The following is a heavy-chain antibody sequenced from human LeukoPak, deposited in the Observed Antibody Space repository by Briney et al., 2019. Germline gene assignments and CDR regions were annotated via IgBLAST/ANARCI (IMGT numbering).Heavy chain of an antibody. CDR2: IDSDTYGNTI. D-gene: IGHD3-3*01. J-gene: IGHJ4*02. CDR1: GFTLSSYS. Sequence: GGSLRLSCAASGFTLSSYSMNWVRQAPGKGLEWISYIDSDTYGNTIYYPHTVKGRFTISRDNAKNSLYLQMDSLRAEDTAVFYCAKDLYLRDFWSGYFDYWGQGIPVTVSS. CDR3: AKDLYLRDFWSGYFDY. V-gene: IGHV3-48*01.